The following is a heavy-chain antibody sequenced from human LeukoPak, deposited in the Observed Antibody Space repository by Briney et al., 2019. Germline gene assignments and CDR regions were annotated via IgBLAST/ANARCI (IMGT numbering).Heavy chain of an antibody. CDR2: IYYSGST. Sequence: SETLSLTCTISGGSISSYYWSWIRQPPGKGLEWIGSIYYSGSTYYNPSLQSRVTVSVVTSRNHFSLKLSSVTAADTAVYYCARDIVLVAASLYYFDYWGQGTLVTVSS. D-gene: IGHD2-8*02. CDR1: GGSISSYY. CDR3: ARDIVLVAASLYYFDY. V-gene: IGHV4-39*07. J-gene: IGHJ4*02.